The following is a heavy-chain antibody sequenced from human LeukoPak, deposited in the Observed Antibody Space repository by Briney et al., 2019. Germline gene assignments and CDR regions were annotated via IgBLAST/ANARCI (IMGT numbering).Heavy chain of an antibody. V-gene: IGHV7-4-1*02. CDR1: GYTFTGYY. CDR2: INTNTGNP. CDR3: ARVGVRFGATPDY. D-gene: IGHD3-16*01. Sequence: GASVKVSCKASGYTFTGYYMHWVRQAPGQGLEWMGWINTNTGNPTYAQGFTGRFVFSLDTSVSTAYLQISSLKAEDTAVYYCARVGVRFGATPDYWGQGTLVTVSS. J-gene: IGHJ4*02.